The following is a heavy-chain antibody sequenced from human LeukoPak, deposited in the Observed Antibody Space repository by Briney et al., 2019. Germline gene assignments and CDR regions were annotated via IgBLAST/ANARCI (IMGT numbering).Heavy chain of an antibody. CDR3: ARGTGSSSWYGGFNWFDP. D-gene: IGHD6-13*01. V-gene: IGHV1-8*01. J-gene: IGHJ5*02. CDR2: MNPNSGNT. CDR1: GYTFTSYD. Sequence: ASVKVSCKASGYTFTSYDINWVRQATGRGLEWMGWMNPNSGNTGYAQKFQGRVTMTRNTSISTAYMELSSLRSEDTAVYYCARGTGSSSWYGGFNWFDPWGQGTLVTVSS.